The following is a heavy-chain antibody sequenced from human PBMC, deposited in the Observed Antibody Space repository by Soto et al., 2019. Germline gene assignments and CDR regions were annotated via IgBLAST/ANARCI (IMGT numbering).Heavy chain of an antibody. CDR1: GFTFNRYA. CDR2: SSGGVDST. Sequence: GGSLRLSCAASGFTFNRYAFHWFRQAPGKGLEWVSASSGGVDSTFYADTVKGRFTISRDNSKNIQYLQMNNLRAEDTAIYYCAVGRVAATPYHYYSGMEGWGQGTRVTVSS. V-gene: IGHV3-23*01. J-gene: IGHJ6*02. CDR3: AVGRVAATPYHYYSGMEG. D-gene: IGHD6-13*01.